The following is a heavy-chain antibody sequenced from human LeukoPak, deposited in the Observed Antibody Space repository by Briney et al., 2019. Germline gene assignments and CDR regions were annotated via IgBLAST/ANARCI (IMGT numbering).Heavy chain of an antibody. J-gene: IGHJ3*02. Sequence: SETLSLTCTVSGGPISSGSYCWSWIRQPAGKGLEWIGYIYYSGSTNYNPSLRSRVTISVDTTKNQFSLKLSSVTAADTAVYYCARETPSGAFDIWGQGTMVTVSS. V-gene: IGHV4-61*10. CDR3: ARETPSGAFDI. CDR1: GGPISSGSYC. CDR2: IYYSGST. D-gene: IGHD6-6*01.